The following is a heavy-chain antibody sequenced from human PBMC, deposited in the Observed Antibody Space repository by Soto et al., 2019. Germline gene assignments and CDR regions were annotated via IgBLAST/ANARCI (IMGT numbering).Heavy chain of an antibody. V-gene: IGHV3-48*03. J-gene: IGHJ5*02. D-gene: IGHD1-26*01. CDR2: ISSSGSTI. Sequence: EVQLVESGGGLVQPGGSLRLSCAASGFTFSSYEMNWVRQAPGKGLEWVSYISSSGSTIYYADSVKGRFTISRDNAKNSLYLQMNSLRAEDTAVYYCARGAGWETLMPRWYSGSPTDHNWFDPWGQGTLVTVSS. CDR1: GFTFSSYE. CDR3: ARGAGWETLMPRWYSGSPTDHNWFDP.